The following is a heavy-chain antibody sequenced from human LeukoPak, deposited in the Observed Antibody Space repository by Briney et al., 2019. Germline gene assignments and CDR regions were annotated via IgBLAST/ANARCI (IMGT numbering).Heavy chain of an antibody. D-gene: IGHD6-13*01. CDR2: IYYSGST. CDR1: GGSISSYY. V-gene: IGHV4-59*08. J-gene: IGHJ4*02. Sequence: SETLSLTCTVSGGSISSYYWSWIRQPPGKGLEWIGYIYYSGSTNYNPSLKSRVTISVDTSKNQFSLKLSSVTAADTAVYYCARRGSSSWTSFDYRGQGTLVTVSS. CDR3: ARRGSSSWTSFDY.